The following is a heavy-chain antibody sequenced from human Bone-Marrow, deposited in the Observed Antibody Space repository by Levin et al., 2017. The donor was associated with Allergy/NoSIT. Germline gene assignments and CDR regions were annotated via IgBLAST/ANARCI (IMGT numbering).Heavy chain of an antibody. CDR1: GFIFSDYY. J-gene: IGHJ3*02. D-gene: IGHD3-22*01. CDR3: ARVVSSGPSDCLDI. CDR2: IRKKNNGYTT. V-gene: IGHV3-72*01. Sequence: GESLKISCATSGFIFSDYYMDWVRQAPGKGPEWVGRIRKKNNGYTTEYAAAVKGRFTISREDSQKSFYLQINSVRTEDKAVYYCARVVSSGPSDCLDIWGQGTMVTVSS.